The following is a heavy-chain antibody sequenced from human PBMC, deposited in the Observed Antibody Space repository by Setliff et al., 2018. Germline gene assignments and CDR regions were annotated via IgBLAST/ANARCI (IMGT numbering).Heavy chain of an antibody. V-gene: IGHV3-21*01. D-gene: IGHD6-19*01. CDR1: EFTFSGYY. CDR3: AKDGGSAWYNY. J-gene: IGHJ4*02. Sequence: GGSLRLSCAASEFTFSGYYMQWVRQAPGKGLEWVSSISRSSTYIYYADSMKGRFTISRDNSKNMLYLQMNSLRLEDTAIYYCAKDGGSAWYNYWGQGTLVTVSS. CDR2: ISRSSTYI.